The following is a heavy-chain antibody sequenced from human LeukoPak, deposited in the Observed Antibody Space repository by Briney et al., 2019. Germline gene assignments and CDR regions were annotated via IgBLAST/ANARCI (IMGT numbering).Heavy chain of an antibody. CDR3: ARQTTVTTGEYYFDY. J-gene: IGHJ4*02. CDR2: ISSSGRTR. Sequence: GQSLRLSCSASGFTFSSYEMNWVRQAPGKGLEWVSYISSSGRTRYYADSVKGRFTISRDNAKNSLYLQMNSLRAEDTAVYYCARQTTVTTGEYYFDYWGQGTLVTVSS. D-gene: IGHD4-17*01. CDR1: GFTFSSYE. V-gene: IGHV3-48*03.